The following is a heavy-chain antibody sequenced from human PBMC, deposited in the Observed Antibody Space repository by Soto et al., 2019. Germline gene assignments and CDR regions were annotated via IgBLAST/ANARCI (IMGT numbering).Heavy chain of an antibody. CDR3: ARSMYSTSAQLYYGMDV. CDR2: LYYSGST. V-gene: IGHV4-61*01. CDR1: GGSVSSGSYY. Sequence: PSETLSLTCTVSGGSVSSGSYYWSWIRQPPGKGLEYIGYLYYSGSTNYNPSLKSRVTISVDTPKNQFSLKLTSVTAADTAIYYCARSMYSTSAQLYYGMDVWGQGTTVTVSS. D-gene: IGHD6-6*01. J-gene: IGHJ6*02.